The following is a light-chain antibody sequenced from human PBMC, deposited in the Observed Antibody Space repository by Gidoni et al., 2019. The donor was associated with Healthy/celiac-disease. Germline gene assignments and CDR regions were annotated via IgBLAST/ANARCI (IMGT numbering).Light chain of an antibody. J-gene: IGKJ3*01. CDR1: QSISSW. Sequence: DIQMTQSPSTLSASVGDRVTITCRASQSISSWLAWYQKKPGKAPKLLIYKASSLESGVPTRFSGSGSGTEFTLTISSLQPDDFATYYCQQYNSYSPTFXPXTKVDIK. CDR3: QQYNSYSPT. V-gene: IGKV1-5*03. CDR2: KAS.